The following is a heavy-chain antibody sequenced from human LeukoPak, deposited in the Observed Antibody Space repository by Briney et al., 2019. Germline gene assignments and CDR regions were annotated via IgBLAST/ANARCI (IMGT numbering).Heavy chain of an antibody. V-gene: IGHV3-53*01. D-gene: IGHD6-19*01. J-gene: IGHJ4*02. CDR2: IYSGGST. CDR1: GFTVSSNY. CDR3: AKDFGAPGVGSSDWRLFDS. Sequence: GGSLRLSCAASGFTVSSNYMSWVRQAPGKELEWVSVIYSGGSTYYADSVKGRFTISRDNSKNTLYLQMTSLRVEDTAVYYCAKDFGAPGVGSSDWRLFDSWGQGTLVTVSS.